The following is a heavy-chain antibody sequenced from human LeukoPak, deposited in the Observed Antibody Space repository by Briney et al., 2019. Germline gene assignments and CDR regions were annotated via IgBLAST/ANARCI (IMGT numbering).Heavy chain of an antibody. D-gene: IGHD3-10*01. CDR3: ARDKGAGFGELFEVYMDV. CDR2: KSYDGSNK. Sequence: GGSLRLSCAASGFTFSSYAMHWVRQAPGKGLEWVAVKSYDGSNKYYADSVKGRFTISRDNAKNSLYLQMNSLRADDTAVYYCARDKGAGFGELFEVYMDVWGKGTTVTVSS. V-gene: IGHV3-30-3*01. CDR1: GFTFSSYA. J-gene: IGHJ6*03.